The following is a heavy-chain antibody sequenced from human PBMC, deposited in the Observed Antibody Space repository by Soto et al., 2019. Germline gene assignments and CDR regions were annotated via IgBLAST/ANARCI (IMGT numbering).Heavy chain of an antibody. D-gene: IGHD1-1*01. V-gene: IGHV1-18*01. Sequence: QIQLVQSGAEVKKPGASVKVSCKASGYNFFDYGVSWVRQAPGQCLEWMGWVSPKSGNTDYARKVQGRVTMTTDISTSTAYMELRGLISDDTGVYYCARGRTVSSIGPLLVWGQGTLVSVSS. CDR1: GYNFFDYG. CDR3: ARGRTVSSIGPLLV. J-gene: IGHJ1*01. CDR2: VSPKSGNT.